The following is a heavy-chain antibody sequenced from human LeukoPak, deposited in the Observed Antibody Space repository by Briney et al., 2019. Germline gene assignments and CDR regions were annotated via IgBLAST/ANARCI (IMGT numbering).Heavy chain of an antibody. J-gene: IGHJ4*02. V-gene: IGHV3-53*01. CDR2: IYRGGST. D-gene: IGHD1-7*01. Sequence: GGSLRLSCAASGFIVSSYYMTWVRQAPGKGLEWVSVIYRGGSTYYADSVKGRFTISRDHPKYTLYFQMNSLRAEDTAVYYCATEELIPHYFDYWGQGTLVTVSS. CDR1: GFIVSSYY. CDR3: ATEELIPHYFDY.